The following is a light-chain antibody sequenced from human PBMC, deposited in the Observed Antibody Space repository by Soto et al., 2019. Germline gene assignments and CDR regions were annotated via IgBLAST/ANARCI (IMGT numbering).Light chain of an antibody. CDR3: VAWDDSLNAYV. J-gene: IGLJ1*01. CDR2: SNN. CDR1: SSNIGVNT. Sequence: QSVLTQPPSASRTPGQRVTISCSGSSSNIGVNTVTWYQQLPGTAPKLLIYSNNQRPSGVPDRFSGSKSGTSASLAISGLQSEDEADYYCVAWDDSLNAYVFGTGTKVTVL. V-gene: IGLV1-44*01.